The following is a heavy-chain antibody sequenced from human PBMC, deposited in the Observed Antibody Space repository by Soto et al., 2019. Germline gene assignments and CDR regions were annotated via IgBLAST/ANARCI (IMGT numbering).Heavy chain of an antibody. CDR2: IIPIFGTA. V-gene: IGHV1-69*01. CDR3: ARDGPPGYCSSTSCYIT. CDR1: GRTFSSYA. Sequence: QVQLVQSGAEVKKPGSSVKVSCTASGRTFSSYAISWVRQAPGQGLEWMGGIIPIFGTANYAQKFQGRVTITADESTSTAYMELSSLRSEDTAVYYCARDGPPGYCSSTSCYITWGQGTLVTVSS. J-gene: IGHJ5*02. D-gene: IGHD2-2*02.